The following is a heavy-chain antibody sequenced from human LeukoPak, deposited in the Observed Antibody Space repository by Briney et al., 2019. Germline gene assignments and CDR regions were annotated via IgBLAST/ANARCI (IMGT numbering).Heavy chain of an antibody. J-gene: IGHJ6*02. CDR2: INAGNGNT. Sequence: GASVKVSCKASGYTFTSYGISWVRQAPGQRLEWMGWINAGNGNTKYSQKFQGRVTITRDTSASTAYMELSSLRSEDTAVYYCARTVTVTTLPYYYYGMDVWGQGTTVTVSS. D-gene: IGHD4-17*01. V-gene: IGHV1-3*01. CDR3: ARTVTVTTLPYYYYGMDV. CDR1: GYTFTSYG.